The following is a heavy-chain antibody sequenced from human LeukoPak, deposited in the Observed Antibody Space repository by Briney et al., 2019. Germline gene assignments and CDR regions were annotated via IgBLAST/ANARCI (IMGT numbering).Heavy chain of an antibody. J-gene: IGHJ4*02. D-gene: IGHD6-19*01. Sequence: PGGSLRLSCAASGLTFNTYAVSWVRQAPGKGLDWVSTISGSGAFTYYADSVKGRFTISRDNSKNTLYLQMNSLRAADTAVYYCAKAVVSGRSFDYWGQGTLVTVSS. CDR3: AKAVVSGRSFDY. CDR1: GLTFNTYA. CDR2: ISGSGAFT. V-gene: IGHV3-23*01.